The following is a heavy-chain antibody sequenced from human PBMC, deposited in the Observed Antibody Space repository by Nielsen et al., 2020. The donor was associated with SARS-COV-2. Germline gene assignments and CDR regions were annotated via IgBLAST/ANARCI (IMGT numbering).Heavy chain of an antibody. V-gene: IGHV3-48*03. J-gene: IGHJ3*02. Sequence: GGSLRPSCPAPGFTFRSYEMNWVRQAPGKGLEWLSYISGSGTTKYYADSMKGRLTVFRDNAKSSLYLQVNSLRVDDTAVYYCARETVASPDALDIWDQGTLVTVSS. CDR1: GFTFRSYE. CDR2: ISGSGTTK. D-gene: IGHD5-12*01. CDR3: ARETVASPDALDI.